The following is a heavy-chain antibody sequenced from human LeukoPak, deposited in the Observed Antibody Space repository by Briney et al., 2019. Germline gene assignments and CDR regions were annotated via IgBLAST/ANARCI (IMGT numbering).Heavy chain of an antibody. V-gene: IGHV1-2*02. CDR1: GYTFTGYY. CDR2: INPNSGGT. CDR3: ARLAVAGTSY. Sequence: ASVKVSCKASGYTFTGYYMRWVRQAPGQGLEWMGWINPNSGGTNYAQKFQGRVTMTRDTSISTAYMELSRLRSDDTAVYYCARLAVAGTSYWGQGTLVTVSS. J-gene: IGHJ4*02. D-gene: IGHD6-19*01.